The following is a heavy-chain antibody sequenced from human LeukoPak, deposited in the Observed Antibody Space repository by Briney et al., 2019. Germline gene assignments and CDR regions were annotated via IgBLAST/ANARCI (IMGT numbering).Heavy chain of an antibody. CDR3: ARVGYNWNDEIFDY. CDR2: IYHSGST. D-gene: IGHD1-1*01. V-gene: IGHV4-38-2*02. CDR1: GYSISSGYY. J-gene: IGHJ4*02. Sequence: PSETLSLTCTVSGYSISSGYYWGWIRQPPGKGLEWIGSIYHSGSTYYNPSLKSRVAISVDTSKNQFSLKLSSVTAADTAVYYCARVGYNWNDEIFDYWGQGTLVTVSS.